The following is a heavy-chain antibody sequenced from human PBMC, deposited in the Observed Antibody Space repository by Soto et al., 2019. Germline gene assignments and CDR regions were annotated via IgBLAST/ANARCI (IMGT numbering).Heavy chain of an antibody. V-gene: IGHV3-23*01. D-gene: IGHD3-16*01. CDR2: ISGSGGST. J-gene: IGHJ4*02. CDR3: AKGFHLGFYYYFDY. CDR1: GFTFSSYA. Sequence: LRLSCAASGFTFSSYAMSWVRQAPGKGLEWVSAISGSGGSTYYADSVKGRFTISRDNSKNTLYLQMNSLRAEDTAVYYCAKGFHLGFYYYFDYWGQGTLVTVSS.